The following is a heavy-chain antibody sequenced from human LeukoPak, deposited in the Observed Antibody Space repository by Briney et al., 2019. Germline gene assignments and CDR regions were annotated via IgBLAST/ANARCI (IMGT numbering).Heavy chain of an antibody. CDR1: GFTFSSAW. J-gene: IGHJ6*02. CDR3: AKANRNYYGMDV. CDR2: ITGSGGST. Sequence: PGGSLRLSCAASGFTFSSAWMNWVRQAPGKGLEWVSAITGSGGSTYYADSVKGRWTIARDNSKTTVYLQMHSLRAEDTALYYCAKANRNYYGMDVWGQGTTVTVSS. D-gene: IGHD2/OR15-2a*01. V-gene: IGHV3-23*01.